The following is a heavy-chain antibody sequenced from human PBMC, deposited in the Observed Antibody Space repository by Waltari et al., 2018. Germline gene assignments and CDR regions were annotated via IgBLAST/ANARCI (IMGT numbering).Heavy chain of an antibody. Sequence: VQLVEYGGGVVQPGGSLRHSCAASGFTFSRYGRHWARQSPGKGRECGASISFDRTSESYAYSVKGSFTTTRDNSQNTLYLQMNSLRAENTAVYYCVKTGGEHSSSWYYLDSWSQGTLVTVSA. CDR1: GFTFSRYG. CDR2: ISFDRTSE. CDR3: VKTGGEHSSSWYYLDS. J-gene: IGHJ4*02. V-gene: IGHV3-30*02. D-gene: IGHD6-13*01.